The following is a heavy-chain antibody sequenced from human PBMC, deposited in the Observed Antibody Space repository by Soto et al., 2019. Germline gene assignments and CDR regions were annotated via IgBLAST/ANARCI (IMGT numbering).Heavy chain of an antibody. V-gene: IGHV1-18*01. CDR2: ISAYNGNT. Sequence: QVQLVQSGAEVKKPGASVKVSCKASGYTFTSYGISWVRQAPGQGLEWMGWISAYNGNTNYAQKLQGRVTMTTDTSTNTAYMELRSLRSDDTAVYYCARVITYYYDSSGYYHWYFDLWGRGTLVTVSS. D-gene: IGHD3-22*01. CDR3: ARVITYYYDSSGYYHWYFDL. J-gene: IGHJ2*01. CDR1: GYTFTSYG.